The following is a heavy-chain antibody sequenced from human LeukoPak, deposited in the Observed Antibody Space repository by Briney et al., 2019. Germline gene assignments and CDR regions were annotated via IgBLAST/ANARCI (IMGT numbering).Heavy chain of an antibody. J-gene: IGHJ4*02. CDR1: GFTFSSYS. D-gene: IGHD3-10*01. V-gene: IGHV3-23*01. Sequence: GGSLRLSCAASGFTFSSYSMNWVRQAPGKGLEWVSPISGSGGSTYYADSVKGRVTISRDNSKNTLYLQMNRLRVEDTAVYYWARKEVQLPILYFDYWGQGSLVTVSS. CDR3: ARKEVQLPILYFDY. CDR2: ISGSGGST.